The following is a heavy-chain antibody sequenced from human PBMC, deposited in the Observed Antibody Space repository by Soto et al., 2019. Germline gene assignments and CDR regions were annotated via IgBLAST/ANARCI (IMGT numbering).Heavy chain of an antibody. Sequence: QVQLVESGGGVVQPGRSLRLSCAASGFTFSNFAMHWVRQAPGKGLEWVAVISYDGDDKKFADSVKGRFTISRDNSKNTLFLQMNSLRPEDTAVYFCAKDSGRGSADYYFDYWGRGTLVTVSS. J-gene: IGHJ4*02. D-gene: IGHD3-10*01. V-gene: IGHV3-30*18. CDR1: GFTFSNFA. CDR3: AKDSGRGSADYYFDY. CDR2: ISYDGDDK.